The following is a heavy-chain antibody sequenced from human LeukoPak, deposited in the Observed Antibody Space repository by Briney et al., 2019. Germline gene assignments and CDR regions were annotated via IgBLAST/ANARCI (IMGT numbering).Heavy chain of an antibody. J-gene: IGHJ6*03. Sequence: SETLSLTCTVSGGSISSYYWSWIRQPPGKGLEWIGYIYYSGSTNYNPSLKGRVTISVDTSKNQFSLKLSSVTAADTAVYYCARDGYSRYYYYMDVWGKGTTVTVSS. CDR1: GGSISSYY. CDR3: ARDGYSRYYYYMDV. CDR2: IYYSGST. D-gene: IGHD5-18*01. V-gene: IGHV4-59*01.